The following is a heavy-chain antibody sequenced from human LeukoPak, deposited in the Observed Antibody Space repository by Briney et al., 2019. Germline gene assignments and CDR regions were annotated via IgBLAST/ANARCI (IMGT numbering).Heavy chain of an antibody. CDR1: GFTFSSYA. V-gene: IGHV3-64*01. Sequence: GGSLRLSCAASGFTFSSYAMSWVRQAPGKGLEYVSAISSNGGSTYYANSVKGRFTISRDNSKNTLYLQMGSLRAEDMAVYYCARVTMVRGVILGYDYWGQGTLVTVSS. D-gene: IGHD3-10*01. J-gene: IGHJ4*02. CDR3: ARVTMVRGVILGYDY. CDR2: ISSNGGST.